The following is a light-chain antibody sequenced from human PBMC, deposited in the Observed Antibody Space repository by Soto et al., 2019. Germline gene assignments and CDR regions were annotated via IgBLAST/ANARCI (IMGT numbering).Light chain of an antibody. CDR2: DAS. Sequence: EIVLTQSPATLSLSPGERATLSFRASQSVSSYLAWYQQKPGQAPRLLIYDASNRATGIPARFSGSGSGTDFTLTLSSLEPEDFAVYYCQQRAGSSTFGQGTRLEIK. J-gene: IGKJ5*01. V-gene: IGKV3-11*01. CDR3: QQRAGSST. CDR1: QSVSSY.